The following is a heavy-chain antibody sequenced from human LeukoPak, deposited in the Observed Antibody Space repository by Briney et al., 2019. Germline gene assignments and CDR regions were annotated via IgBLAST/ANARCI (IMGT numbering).Heavy chain of an antibody. J-gene: IGHJ4*02. V-gene: IGHV1-2*02. Sequence: ASVKVSCKASGYTFTVYYMHWVRQAPGQGLEWMGWINPNSGGTNSAQKFQGRVTMTRDTSISTAYMELRRLRLDDTAVYYCARVGGARSRTPLLGYWGQGTLVTVSS. CDR3: ARVGGARSRTPLLGY. CDR2: INPNSGGT. CDR1: GYTFTVYY. D-gene: IGHD3-10*01.